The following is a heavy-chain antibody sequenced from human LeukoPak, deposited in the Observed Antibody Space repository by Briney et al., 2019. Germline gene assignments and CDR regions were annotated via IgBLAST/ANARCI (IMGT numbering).Heavy chain of an antibody. CDR2: IYPGDSDT. V-gene: IGHV5-51*01. CDR1: GYSFTSYW. CDR3: ARAYYYGSGSYKGFGY. D-gene: IGHD3-10*01. Sequence: GESLKISCKGSGYSFTSYWIGRVRQMPGKGLEWMGIIYPGDSDTRYSPSFQGQVTISADKSISTAYLQWSSLKASDTAMYYCARAYYYGSGSYKGFGYWGQGTLVTVSS. J-gene: IGHJ4*02.